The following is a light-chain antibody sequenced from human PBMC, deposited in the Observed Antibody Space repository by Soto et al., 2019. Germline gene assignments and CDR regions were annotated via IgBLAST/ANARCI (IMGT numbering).Light chain of an antibody. CDR2: DAS. Sequence: EIVLTQSPGTLSLSPGERATLSCRASQSVSSSYLAWYQQKPGLAPRLLIYDASNRATGTPDRFSGSGSGTDFTLTISRLEPEDFAVYFCQQYGSSPRTFGQGTKVDIK. CDR1: QSVSSSY. CDR3: QQYGSSPRT. J-gene: IGKJ1*01. V-gene: IGKV3D-20*01.